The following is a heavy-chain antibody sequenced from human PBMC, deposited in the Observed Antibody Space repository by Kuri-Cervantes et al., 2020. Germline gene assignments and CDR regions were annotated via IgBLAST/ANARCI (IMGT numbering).Heavy chain of an antibody. V-gene: IGHV4-30-2*01. CDR1: GGSISSGDYY. J-gene: IGHJ3*02. Sequence: LRLSCTVSGGSISSGDYYWSWIRQPPGKGLEWIGYIYHSGSTYYNPSLKSRVTISVDRSKNQFSLKLSSVTAADTAVYYCARVLSGYDAFDIWGQGTMVTVSS. CDR3: ARVLSGYDAFDI. CDR2: IYHSGST. D-gene: IGHD1-26*01.